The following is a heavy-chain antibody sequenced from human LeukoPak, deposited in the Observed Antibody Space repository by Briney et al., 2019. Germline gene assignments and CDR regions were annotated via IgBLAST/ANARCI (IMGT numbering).Heavy chain of an antibody. D-gene: IGHD6-19*01. V-gene: IGHV3-23*01. J-gene: IGHJ4*02. Sequence: SCKASGGTFSSYAMSWVRQAPGKGLEWVSAISGSGGSTYYADSVKGRFTISRDNSKNALYLQMNSLRAEDTAVYYCAKDRYSSGWYDYFDYWGQGTLVTVSS. CDR1: GGTFSSYA. CDR3: AKDRYSSGWYDYFDY. CDR2: ISGSGGST.